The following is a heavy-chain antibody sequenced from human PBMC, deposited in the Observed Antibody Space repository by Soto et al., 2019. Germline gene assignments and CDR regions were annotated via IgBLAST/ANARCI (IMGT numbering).Heavy chain of an antibody. CDR1: GFTFSSYS. D-gene: IGHD6-19*01. V-gene: IGHV3-21*01. Sequence: EVQLVESGGGLVKPGGSLRLSCAASGFTFSSYSMNWVRQAPGKGLEWVSSISSSSSYIYYADSVKGRFTISRDNAKNALYLQMNSLRAEDTAVYYWARVSGPIAVAGHWGQGTLVNVSS. CDR2: ISSSSSYI. J-gene: IGHJ4*02. CDR3: ARVSGPIAVAGH.